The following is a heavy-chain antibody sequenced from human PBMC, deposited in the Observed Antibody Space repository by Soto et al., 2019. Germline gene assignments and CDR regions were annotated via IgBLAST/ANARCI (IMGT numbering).Heavy chain of an antibody. CDR1: GYTFTSYD. CDR2: MNPNSGNT. D-gene: IGHD3-3*01. Sequence: VKVSCKASGYTFTSYDINWVRQATGQGLEWMGWMNPNSGNTGYAQKFQGRVTMTRNTSISTAYMELSSLRSEDTAVYYCARGREDYDFWSGYSPFDYWVQGTLVSVS. J-gene: IGHJ4*02. CDR3: ARGREDYDFWSGYSPFDY. V-gene: IGHV1-8*01.